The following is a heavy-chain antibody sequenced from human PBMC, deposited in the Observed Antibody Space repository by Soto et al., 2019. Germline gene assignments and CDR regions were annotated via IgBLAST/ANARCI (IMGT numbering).Heavy chain of an antibody. CDR3: LRDGTTKLMAWFVP. CDR1: GASISGFY. Sequence: SETLSLTCTVSGASISGFYWSWIRKSARKGLERIGRIYATGTTDYNPSLKRRVMMSVDTSKGQFSLKLRSVTAADTAVYYCLRDGTTKLMAWFVPWGPG. V-gene: IGHV4-4*07. D-gene: IGHD1-1*01. CDR2: IYATGTT. J-gene: IGHJ5*02.